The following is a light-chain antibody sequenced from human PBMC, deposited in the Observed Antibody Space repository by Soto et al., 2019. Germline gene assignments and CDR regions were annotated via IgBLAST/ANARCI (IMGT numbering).Light chain of an antibody. J-gene: IGKJ4*01. CDR3: QERSNWGLT. V-gene: IGKV3-11*01. CDR1: QSVSSY. Sequence: EIVLTQSPATLSLSPGERATLSCRASQSVSSYLAWYQQKPGQAPRLLIYDASNRATGIPARFSGSGYGTDFTLTISSLEPEDFAVYYCQERSNWGLTFGGGTKVEIK. CDR2: DAS.